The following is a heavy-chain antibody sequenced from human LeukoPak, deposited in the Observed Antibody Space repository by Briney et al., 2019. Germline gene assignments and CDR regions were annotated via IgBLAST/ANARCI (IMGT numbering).Heavy chain of an antibody. V-gene: IGHV1-2*02. CDR1: GYTFTGYY. CDR3: ARERVASYCSGGSCYLLDAFDI. D-gene: IGHD2-15*01. CDR2: INPNSGGT. Sequence: ASVKVSCTASGYTFTGYYMHWVRQAPGQGLEWMGWINPNSGGTNYAQKFQGRVTMTRDTSISTAYMELSSLRSEDTAVYYCARERVASYCSGGSCYLLDAFDIWGQGTMVTVSS. J-gene: IGHJ3*02.